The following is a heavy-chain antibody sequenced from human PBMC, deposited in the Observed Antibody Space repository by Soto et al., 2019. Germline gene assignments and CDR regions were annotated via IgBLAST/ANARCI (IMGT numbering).Heavy chain of an antibody. Sequence: LETLSLTCAVSGGSISSSNWWSWVRPPPGKGLEWIGEIYHSGSTNYNPSLKSRVTISVDKSKNQFSLKLSSVTAADTAVYYCARVTALGYCSGGSCYSGGWFDPWGQGTRVTVSA. V-gene: IGHV4-4*02. CDR2: IYHSGST. J-gene: IGHJ5*02. CDR3: ARVTALGYCSGGSCYSGGWFDP. D-gene: IGHD2-15*01. CDR1: GGSISSSNW.